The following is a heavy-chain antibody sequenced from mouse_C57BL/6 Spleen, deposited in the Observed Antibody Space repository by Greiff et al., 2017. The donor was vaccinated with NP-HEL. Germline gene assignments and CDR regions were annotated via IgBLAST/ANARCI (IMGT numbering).Heavy chain of an antibody. Sequence: HLQHSLSSLLLPFTSFNFSFNSSLSSFTNYFIYFLKHIPLHCLEFILFINPLSCGTNYNENVKGKATLTADKSSSTAYMQLSILTSEDSSVYFCAGGSNYVGFAYWGQGTLVTVSA. D-gene: IGHD2-5*01. CDR2: INPLSCGT. J-gene: IGHJ3*01. CDR3: AGGSNYVGFAY. CDR1: LSSFTNYF. V-gene: IGHV1-54*01.